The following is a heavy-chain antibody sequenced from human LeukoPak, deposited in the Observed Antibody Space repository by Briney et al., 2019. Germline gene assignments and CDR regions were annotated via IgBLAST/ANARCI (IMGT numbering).Heavy chain of an antibody. D-gene: IGHD6-6*01. V-gene: IGHV4-34*01. J-gene: IGHJ4*02. CDR1: GGSFSGYY. CDR3: ARDSIAARVSGAIDY. Sequence: SETLSLTCAVYGGSFSGYYWSWIRQPPGKGLEWIGSIYYSGSTYYNPSLKSRVTISVDTSKNQFSLKLSSVTAADTAVYYCARDSIAARVSGAIDYWGQGTLVTVSS. CDR2: IYYSGST.